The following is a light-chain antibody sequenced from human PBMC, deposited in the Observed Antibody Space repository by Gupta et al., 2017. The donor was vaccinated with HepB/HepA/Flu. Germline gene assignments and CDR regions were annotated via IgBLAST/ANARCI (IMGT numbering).Light chain of an antibody. CDR1: QSVLYSSNNKNY. CDR3: QQYYSTPYT. Sequence: DMVMPQSPDSLAVSLGETATINCKSSQSVLYSSNNKNYLAWYQQKPGQPPKLLIYWASTRESGVPDRFSGSGSGTDFTLTISSLQAEDVAVYYCQQYYSTPYTFGQGTKLEIK. V-gene: IGKV4-1*01. J-gene: IGKJ2*01. CDR2: WAS.